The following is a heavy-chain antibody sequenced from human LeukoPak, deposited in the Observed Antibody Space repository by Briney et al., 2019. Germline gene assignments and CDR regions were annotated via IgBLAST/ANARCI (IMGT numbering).Heavy chain of an antibody. Sequence: GGSLRLSCSASGFTFGDYAMTWVRQAPGKGLEWLGMIRTKAHGGTTEYAASVKGRFTFSRDDSKSIAYLQMNSLKTEDTAVYYCTRGDWNDDNWGQGTLITVSS. CDR2: IRTKAHGGTT. V-gene: IGHV3-49*04. D-gene: IGHD1-1*01. CDR3: TRGDWNDDN. CDR1: GFTFGDYA. J-gene: IGHJ4*02.